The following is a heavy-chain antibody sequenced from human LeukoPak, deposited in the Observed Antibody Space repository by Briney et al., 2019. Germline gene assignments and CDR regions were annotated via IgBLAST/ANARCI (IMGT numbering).Heavy chain of an antibody. CDR2: INPNSGGT. CDR1: GYTFTGYY. D-gene: IGHD3-9*01. J-gene: IGHJ4*02. Sequence: ASVKVSCKASGYTFTGYYMHWVRQAPGQGLEWMGWINPNSGGTNYAQKFHGRVTMTRDTSISTAYMELSRLRSDDTAVYYCARGILKNNVLIGYYSAQHFDYWGQGTLVTVSS. V-gene: IGHV1-2*02. CDR3: ARGILKNNVLIGYYSAQHFDY.